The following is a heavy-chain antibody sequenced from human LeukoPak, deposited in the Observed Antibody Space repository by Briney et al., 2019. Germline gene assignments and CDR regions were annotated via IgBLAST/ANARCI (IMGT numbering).Heavy chain of an antibody. V-gene: IGHV4-4*07. CDR3: ERDEVLLWFGELLFNWFDP. J-gene: IGHJ5*02. CDR1: GGSISSYY. CDR2: IYTSGST. Sequence: PSETLSLTCTVSGGSISSYYWSLIRQPAGKGLEWIGRIYTSGSTNYNPSLQSRVTMSVDKSKNQYSLKLSSVTAADTAVYYCERDEVLLWFGELLFNWFDPWGQGTLVTVSS. D-gene: IGHD3-10*01.